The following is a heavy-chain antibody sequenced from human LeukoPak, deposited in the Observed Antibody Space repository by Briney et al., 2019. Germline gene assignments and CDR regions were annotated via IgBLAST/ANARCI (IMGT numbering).Heavy chain of an antibody. Sequence: PSETLSLTCTVSGGSISSYYWSWFRQPPGKGLEWIGYIYYSGSTNYNPSLKSRVTISVDTSKNQFSLKLSSVTAADTAVYYCARDRYYYDSSGYYGDAFDIWGQGTMVTVSS. CDR3: ARDRYYYDSSGYYGDAFDI. CDR2: IYYSGST. J-gene: IGHJ3*02. D-gene: IGHD3-22*01. CDR1: GGSISSYY. V-gene: IGHV4-59*01.